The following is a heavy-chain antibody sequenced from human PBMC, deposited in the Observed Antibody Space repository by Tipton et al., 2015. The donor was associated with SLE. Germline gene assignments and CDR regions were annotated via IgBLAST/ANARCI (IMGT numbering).Heavy chain of an antibody. CDR2: FYYSGST. V-gene: IGHV4-59*12. D-gene: IGHD5-18*01. Sequence: TLSLTCTVSGGSISSYYWSWIRQPPGKGLEWIGSFYYSGSTYYNPSLKSRVTISVDTSKNQFSLKLSSVTAADTAVYYCARVDTAMVAYDYWGQGTLVTVSS. CDR3: ARVDTAMVAYDY. J-gene: IGHJ4*02. CDR1: GGSISSYY.